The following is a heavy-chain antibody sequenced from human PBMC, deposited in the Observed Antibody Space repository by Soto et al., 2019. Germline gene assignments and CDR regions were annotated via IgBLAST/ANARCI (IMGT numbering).Heavy chain of an antibody. Sequence: ASVKVSCKASGGTFSSYAISWVRQAPGQGLEWMGWISAYNGNTNYAQKLQGRVTMTTDTFTSTAYMELRSLRSDDTAMYYCARDPRSYCTNGVCNWFDPWGQGTLVTVSS. J-gene: IGHJ5*02. CDR3: ARDPRSYCTNGVCNWFDP. D-gene: IGHD2-8*01. CDR1: GGTFSSYA. V-gene: IGHV1-18*01. CDR2: ISAYNGNT.